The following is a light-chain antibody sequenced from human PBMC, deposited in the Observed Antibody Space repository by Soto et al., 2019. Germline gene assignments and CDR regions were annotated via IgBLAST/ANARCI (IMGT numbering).Light chain of an antibody. CDR2: DAS. Sequence: DIQMTQSPSTLSASVGARVTITCRASQSISSWLAWYQQKPGKAPKVLIFDASSLESGVPSRFSGSGSATEFTLTISSLQPDDFATYYCQQYSTYPWTFGQGTKVEIK. CDR3: QQYSTYPWT. CDR1: QSISSW. J-gene: IGKJ1*01. V-gene: IGKV1-5*01.